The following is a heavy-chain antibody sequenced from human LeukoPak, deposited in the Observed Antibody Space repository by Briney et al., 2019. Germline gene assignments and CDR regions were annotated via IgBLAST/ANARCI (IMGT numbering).Heavy chain of an antibody. D-gene: IGHD6-19*01. V-gene: IGHV3-30*02. CDR3: AKIWSSGWYGPPEGFDY. CDR1: GFTFSSYG. Sequence: GGSLRLSCAASGFTFSSYGMHWVRQAPGKGLEWVAFIRYDGSNKYYADSVKGRFTISRDNSKNTLYLQMNSLRAEDTAVYYCAKIWSSGWYGPPEGFDYWGQGTLVTVSS. J-gene: IGHJ4*02. CDR2: IRYDGSNK.